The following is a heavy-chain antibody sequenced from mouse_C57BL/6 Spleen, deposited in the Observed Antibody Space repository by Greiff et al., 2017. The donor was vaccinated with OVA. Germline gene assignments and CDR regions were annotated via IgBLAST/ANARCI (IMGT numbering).Heavy chain of an antibody. D-gene: IGHD2-2*01. J-gene: IGHJ4*01. CDR3: ARVRLRGAMDY. Sequence: QVQLQQSGAELMKPGASVKLSCKATGYTFTGYWIEWVKQRPGHGLEWIGEILPGSGSTNYTEKLTGKATFTADTSSNTAYMQLSSLTTEDSAIYYCARVRLRGAMDYWGQGTSVTVSS. CDR2: ILPGSGST. CDR1: GYTFTGYW. V-gene: IGHV1-9*01.